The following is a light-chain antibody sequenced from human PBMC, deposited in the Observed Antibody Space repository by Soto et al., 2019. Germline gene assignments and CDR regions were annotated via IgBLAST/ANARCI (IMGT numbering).Light chain of an antibody. J-gene: IGLJ1*01. CDR1: SSDVGDSDY. V-gene: IGLV2-8*01. CDR2: EVY. CDR3: SSYVTNKEFDFL. Sequence: QSALTQPPSASGSPGQSVTISCTGTSSDVGDSDYVSWYQQHPGKAPKLIIYEVYKRPSGVPDRFSGSKSANTASLTVSGLQSVDEADYYCSSYVTNKEFDFLFETGTKLTVL.